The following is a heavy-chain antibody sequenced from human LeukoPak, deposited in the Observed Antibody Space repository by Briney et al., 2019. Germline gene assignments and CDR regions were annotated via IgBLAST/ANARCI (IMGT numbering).Heavy chain of an antibody. CDR3: AREDCSSTSCYLGDY. CDR1: GYAFTSYA. J-gene: IGHJ4*02. D-gene: IGHD2-2*01. CDR2: ISAYNGNT. Sequence: ASVKVSCKASGYAFTSYAISWVRQAPGQGLEWMGWISAYNGNTNYAQKLQGRVTMTTDTSTSTAYMELRSLRSDDTAVYYCAREDCSSTSCYLGDYWGQGTLVTVSS. V-gene: IGHV1-18*01.